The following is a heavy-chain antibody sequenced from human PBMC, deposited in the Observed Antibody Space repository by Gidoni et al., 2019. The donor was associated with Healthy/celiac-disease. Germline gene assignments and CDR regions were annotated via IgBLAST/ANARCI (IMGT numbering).Heavy chain of an antibody. CDR2: IYSGGST. Sequence: VQLLESGGGLLQPGESLRLSCSASGFTVSSNYMSWLRQAPGKGLEWVSVIYSGGSTYYADSVKGRFTIARDNSKNTLYLQMNSLRAEDTAAYYCARGGVYANSIDYWGQGTLVTVSS. CDR3: ARGGVYANSIDY. D-gene: IGHD2-8*01. V-gene: IGHV3-53*01. CDR1: GFTVSSNY. J-gene: IGHJ4*02.